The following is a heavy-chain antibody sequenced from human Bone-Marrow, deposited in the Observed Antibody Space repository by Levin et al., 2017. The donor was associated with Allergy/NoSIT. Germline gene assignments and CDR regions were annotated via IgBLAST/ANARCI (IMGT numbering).Heavy chain of an antibody. CDR2: IYYSGTT. Sequence: PSETLSLTCAVSGGSITRSNWWAWVRQTPGKGLDWIGEIYYSGTTDYNPSLKSRVTISLDKSKNQFSLRLNSVTAADTAIYYCARGGYGYGIGGGIDYWGQGILVTVPS. D-gene: IGHD5-18*01. J-gene: IGHJ4*02. CDR3: ARGGYGYGIGGGIDY. V-gene: IGHV4-4*02. CDR1: GGSITRSNW.